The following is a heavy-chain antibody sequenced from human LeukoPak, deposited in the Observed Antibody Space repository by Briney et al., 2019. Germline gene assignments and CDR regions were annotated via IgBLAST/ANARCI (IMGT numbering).Heavy chain of an antibody. J-gene: IGHJ4*02. CDR2: INQDGTEK. V-gene: IGHV3-7*01. CDR3: TSANYGPAY. Sequence: GGSLRLSCAASGYPFSTYWMSWVRQAPGKGLEWVANINQDGTEKYYVDSVKGRFTISRDYAKNSLYLQMNSLRAEDTAVYYCTSANYGPAYWGQGTLVTVSS. D-gene: IGHD5-24*01. CDR1: GYPFSTYW.